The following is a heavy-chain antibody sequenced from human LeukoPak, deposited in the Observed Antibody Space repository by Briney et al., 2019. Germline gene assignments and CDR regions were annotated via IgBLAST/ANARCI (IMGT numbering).Heavy chain of an antibody. D-gene: IGHD3-9*01. V-gene: IGHV4-59*01. CDR2: IYYSGST. J-gene: IGHJ4*02. Sequence: SETLSLACTVSGGSISSYYWSWIRQPPGKGLEWIGYIYYSGSTNYNPSLKSRVTISVKTSKNQFSLKLRSVTAADTAVYYCARVTGYTIEDYFDYWGQGTLVTVSS. CDR3: ARVTGYTIEDYFDY. CDR1: GGSISSYY.